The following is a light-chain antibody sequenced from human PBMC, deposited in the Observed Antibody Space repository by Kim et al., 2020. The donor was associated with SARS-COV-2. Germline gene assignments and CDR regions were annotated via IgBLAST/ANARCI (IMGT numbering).Light chain of an antibody. J-gene: IGKJ4*01. CDR1: RDIRNN. Sequence: EIVMTQSPATLSVSPGERVILSCRASRDIRNNLAWYQQKPGQAPRLLIHGASIRATGIPARFSGSGSGTEFTLTISSLQSEDLAVYYCQQYDIWPPLTFGGGTKVDIK. CDR2: GAS. CDR3: QQYDIWPPLT. V-gene: IGKV3-15*01.